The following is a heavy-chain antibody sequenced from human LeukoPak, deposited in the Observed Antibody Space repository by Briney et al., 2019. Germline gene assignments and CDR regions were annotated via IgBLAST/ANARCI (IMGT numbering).Heavy chain of an antibody. J-gene: IGHJ4*02. V-gene: IGHV3-7*01. CDR3: AKRRDLEY. Sequence: GGSLRLSRAASGFTFTSYWMSWVRQAPGKGLEWVANIKEDGSEKYYVDSVKGRFTISRDNAKNSLYLQMNSLRAEDAAVYYCAKRRDLEYWGQGTLVTVSS. CDR1: GFTFTSYW. CDR2: IKEDGSEK.